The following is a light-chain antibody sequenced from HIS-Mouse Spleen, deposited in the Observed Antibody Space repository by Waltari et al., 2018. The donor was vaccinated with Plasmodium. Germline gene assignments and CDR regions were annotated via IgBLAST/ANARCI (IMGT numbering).Light chain of an antibody. CDR3: QQYGRSSWT. CDR1: QSVSSSY. J-gene: IGKJ1*01. V-gene: IGKV3-20*01. Sequence: EIVLTQSPGTLSLSPGERATLSCRASQSVSSSYLAWYQQKPCQAPRLLIYGASSRATGITDRCSGSGSGTDFTLTISRLEPEDFAVYYCQQYGRSSWTFGQGTKVEIK. CDR2: GAS.